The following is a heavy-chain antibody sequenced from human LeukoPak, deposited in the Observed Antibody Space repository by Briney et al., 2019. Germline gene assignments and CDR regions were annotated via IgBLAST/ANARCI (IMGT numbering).Heavy chain of an antibody. Sequence: HAGGSLRLSCVASGFTFSNHALTWVRQPPGKGLEWVSNLGGSGVPTNYADSVKGRFTISRDNSKNTLYLQMNSLRAEDTAVYYCAKRPPYDYGDSWGQGTLVTVSS. J-gene: IGHJ4*02. CDR3: AKRPPYDYGDS. CDR1: GFTFSNHA. V-gene: IGHV3-23*01. D-gene: IGHD3-16*01. CDR2: LGGSGVPT.